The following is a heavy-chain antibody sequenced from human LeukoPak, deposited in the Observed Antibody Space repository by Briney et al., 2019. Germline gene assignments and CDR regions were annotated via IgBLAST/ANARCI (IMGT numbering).Heavy chain of an antibody. CDR3: TTGDY. CDR1: GFTFSNAW. J-gene: IGHJ4*02. V-gene: IGHV3-15*01. Sequence: PGGSLRLSCAASGFTFSNAWMSWVRQAPGKGLEWVGRIKGETDGGTTDYAAPVKGRFTISRDDSKNTLYLQMNSLKTEDTAVYYCTTGDYWGQGTLVTVSS. CDR2: IKGETDGGTT.